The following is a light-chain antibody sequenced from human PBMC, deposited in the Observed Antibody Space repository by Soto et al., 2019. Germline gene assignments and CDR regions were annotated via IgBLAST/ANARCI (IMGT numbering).Light chain of an antibody. J-gene: IGLJ2*01. CDR1: SSDVGSDNY. Sequence: QSALTQPASVSGSPGQSIAISCTGTSSDVGSDNYVSWYQHHPGRAPKLIIYDVHNRPSGVSNRFSGSKSGNTASLTNTGMQAEDEADYYCSSYTTSITLLFGGGTQLTVL. CDR3: SSYTTSITLL. CDR2: DVH. V-gene: IGLV2-14*03.